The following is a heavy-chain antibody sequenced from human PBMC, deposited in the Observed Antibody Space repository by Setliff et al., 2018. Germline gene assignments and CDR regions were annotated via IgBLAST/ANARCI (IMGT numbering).Heavy chain of an antibody. J-gene: IGHJ4*02. V-gene: IGHV1-18*01. Sequence: ASVKVSCKASGYTFTSYGISWVRQAPGQGLEWMGWISAYNGNTNYAQELQGRVTMTTDTSKSTAYMELRSLRPDDTAVYYCARDLVGYCSGGSCYDWDYWGQGTLVTVSS. D-gene: IGHD2-15*01. CDR2: ISAYNGNT. CDR1: GYTFTSYG. CDR3: ARDLVGYCSGGSCYDWDY.